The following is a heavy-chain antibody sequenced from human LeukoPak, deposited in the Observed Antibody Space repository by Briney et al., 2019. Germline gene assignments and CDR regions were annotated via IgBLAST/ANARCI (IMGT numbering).Heavy chain of an antibody. V-gene: IGHV3-20*01. CDR2: IIWNGATP. CDR1: GGSITRSSYY. CDR3: ARGARGVTVGNAYYFDY. D-gene: IGHD1-14*01. Sequence: PSETLSLTCTVSGGSITRSSYYWGRVRQAPGKGLEWVSGIIWNGATPGYADSAMGRLTISRDNAKNSLYLQMNSLRAEDTALYHCARGARGVTVGNAYYFDYWGQGTLVTVSS. J-gene: IGHJ4*02.